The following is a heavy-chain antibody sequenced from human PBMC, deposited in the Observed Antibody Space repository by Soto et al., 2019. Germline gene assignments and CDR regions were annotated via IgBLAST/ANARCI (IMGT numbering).Heavy chain of an antibody. V-gene: IGHV4-30-4*01. CDR1: GGSISSGDYY. J-gene: IGHJ6*02. Sequence: QVQLQESGPGLVKPSQTLSLTCTVSGGSISSGDYYWSWIRQPPGKGLEWIGYIYYSGSTYYNPSPMRRVTLSVDTSMNPSSLKLSSVTAADTAVYYCARASPVVTDVWGQGTTVTVSS. CDR3: ARASPVVTDV. D-gene: IGHD5-18*01. CDR2: IYYSGST.